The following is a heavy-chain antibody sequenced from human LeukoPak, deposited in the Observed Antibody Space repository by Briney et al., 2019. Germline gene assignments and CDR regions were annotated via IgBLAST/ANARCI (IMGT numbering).Heavy chain of an antibody. J-gene: IGHJ4*02. CDR3: ARGRPHFDY. Sequence: SETLSLTCAVYGGSFSGYYWSWIRQPPGKGLEWIGEINHSGSTNYNPSLKSRVTISVDTSKNQFSLKLSSVTAADTAVYYCARGRPHFDYLRQGTLVTVSS. CDR1: GGSFSGYY. CDR2: INHSGST. V-gene: IGHV4-34*01. D-gene: IGHD6-6*01.